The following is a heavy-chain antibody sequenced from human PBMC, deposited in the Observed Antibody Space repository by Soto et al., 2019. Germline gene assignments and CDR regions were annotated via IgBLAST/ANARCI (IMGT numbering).Heavy chain of an antibody. CDR3: ARRPGIAAAGCDY. Sequence: GESLKISCKGSGYSFTSYWIGWVRQMPGKGLEWMGIIYPGDSDTRYRPSFQGQVTSSADKSITTAYLQWSSLKASDTAMYYCARRPGIAAAGCDYWGQGTLVTVSS. J-gene: IGHJ4*02. CDR2: IYPGDSDT. V-gene: IGHV5-51*01. D-gene: IGHD6-13*01. CDR1: GYSFTSYW.